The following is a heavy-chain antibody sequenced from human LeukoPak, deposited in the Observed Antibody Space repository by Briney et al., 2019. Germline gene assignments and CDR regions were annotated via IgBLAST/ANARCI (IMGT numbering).Heavy chain of an antibody. Sequence: SETLSLTCTVSGGSISSYYWSWIRQPPGKGLEWIGSIYYSGSTYCNPSLKSRVTISVDTSKNQFSLKLSSVTAADTAVYYCARLYYYDSSGYYLRIGYFDYWGQGTLVTVSS. J-gene: IGHJ4*02. V-gene: IGHV4-59*05. CDR2: IYYSGST. CDR3: ARLYYYDSSGYYLRIGYFDY. CDR1: GGSISSYY. D-gene: IGHD3-22*01.